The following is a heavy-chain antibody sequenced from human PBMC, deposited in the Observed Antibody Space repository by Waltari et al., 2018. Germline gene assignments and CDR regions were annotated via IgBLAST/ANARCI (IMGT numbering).Heavy chain of an antibody. CDR3: ARDSSGSHDAFDI. J-gene: IGHJ3*02. CDR2: IYYMGST. Sequence: QVQLQESGPGLVKPSETLSLTCTVSGGSISSYYWSWIRQPPGKGLEWIGYIYYMGSTNYNPSLKSRVTISVDTSKNQFSLKLSSVTAADTAVYYCARDSSGSHDAFDIWGQGTMVTVSS. V-gene: IGHV4-59*01. D-gene: IGHD3-22*01. CDR1: GGSISSYY.